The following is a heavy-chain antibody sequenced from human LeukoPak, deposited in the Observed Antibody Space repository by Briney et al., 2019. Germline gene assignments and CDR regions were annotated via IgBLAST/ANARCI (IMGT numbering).Heavy chain of an antibody. CDR3: AGFSIAAAEAPR. Sequence: GGSLRLSCAASGFTFSSYAMSWVRQAPGKGLEWVSAISGSGGSTYYADSVKGRFTISRDNSKTTLYLQMNSLRAEDTAVYYCAGFSIAAAEAPRWGQGTLVTVSS. V-gene: IGHV3-23*01. D-gene: IGHD6-13*01. CDR1: GFTFSSYA. CDR2: ISGSGGST. J-gene: IGHJ4*02.